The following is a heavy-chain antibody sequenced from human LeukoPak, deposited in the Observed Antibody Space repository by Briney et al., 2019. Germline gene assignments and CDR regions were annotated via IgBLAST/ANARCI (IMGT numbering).Heavy chain of an antibody. Sequence: GSLRLSCAASGFTFSSYEMNWVRQAPGKGLEWVSYISSSGSTIYYADSVTGRFTISRDNAKNSLYLQMSSLRAEDTAVYFCARRASTERGHSYGLDYWGQGALVTVSS. J-gene: IGHJ4*02. CDR1: GFTFSSYE. CDR2: ISSSGSTI. CDR3: ARRASTERGHSYGLDY. D-gene: IGHD5-18*01. V-gene: IGHV3-48*03.